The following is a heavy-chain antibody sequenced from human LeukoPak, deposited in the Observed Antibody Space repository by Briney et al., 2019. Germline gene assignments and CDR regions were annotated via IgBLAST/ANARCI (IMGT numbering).Heavy chain of an antibody. D-gene: IGHD3-10*01. V-gene: IGHV3-7*03. CDR1: GFTFSSYW. CDR2: IKQDGSEK. Sequence: GGSLRLSCAASGFTFSSYWMSWVRQAPGKGLEWVANIKQDGSEKYYVGSVKGRFTISRHNAKNSLFLQMNSLRAEDTAVYHCATHYSGSYYQWGQGTLVTVSS. CDR3: ATHYSGSYYQ. J-gene: IGHJ4*02.